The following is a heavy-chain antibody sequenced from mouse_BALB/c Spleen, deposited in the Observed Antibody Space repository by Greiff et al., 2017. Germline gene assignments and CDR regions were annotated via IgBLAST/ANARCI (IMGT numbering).Heavy chain of an antibody. CDR2: ISSGSSTI. CDR3: ARWGCGSSYWYFDV. CDR1: GFTFSSFG. D-gene: IGHD1-1*01. V-gene: IGHV5-17*02. J-gene: IGHJ1*01. Sequence: EVQGVESGGGLVQPGGSRKLSCAASGFTFSSFGMHWVRQAPEKGLEWVAYISSGSSTIYYADTVKGRFTISRDNPKNTLFLQMTSLRSEDTAMYYGARWGCGSSYWYFDVWGAGTTVTVSS.